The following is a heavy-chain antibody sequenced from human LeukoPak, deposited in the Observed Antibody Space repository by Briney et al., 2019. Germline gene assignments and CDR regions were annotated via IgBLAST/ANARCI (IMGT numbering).Heavy chain of an antibody. D-gene: IGHD6-19*01. J-gene: IGHJ4*02. CDR1: VFILSINH. CDR2: IYSGCNT. V-gene: IGHV3-66*01. CDR3: TRVRIEVAGWVPFDY. Sequence: PGGSLTLSCTASVFILSINHMICVRQAPGKDLECVSNIYSGCNTYYADSVKGRFNISRDISKNTVSLQMNSLRAEDTAVYYCTRVRIEVAGWVPFDYWGQGTLVSVSS.